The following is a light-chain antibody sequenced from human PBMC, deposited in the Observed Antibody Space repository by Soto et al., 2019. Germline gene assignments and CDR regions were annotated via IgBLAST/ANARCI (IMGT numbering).Light chain of an antibody. CDR3: QQYGTSPIT. CDR1: QSVTSTS. CDR2: DAS. Sequence: FTYSTATLSLSPGDRATLSFTASQSVTSTSLAWYKQKSGQAPRLLIYDASSGATGVPARFSGSGYGTAFTLTISRLEPEDFAVYYCQQYGTSPITFGQGTKVDIK. V-gene: IGKV3-20*01. J-gene: IGKJ1*01.